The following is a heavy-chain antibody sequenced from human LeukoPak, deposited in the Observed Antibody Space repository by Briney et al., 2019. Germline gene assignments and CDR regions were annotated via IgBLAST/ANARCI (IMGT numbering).Heavy chain of an antibody. Sequence: GGSLRLSCAASGFTFGSYSMNWVRQAPGKGLEWVSSISSSSSYIYYADSVKGRFTISRDNAKNSLYLQMNSLRAEDTAVYYCARKYNWGPVDWFDPWGQGTLVTVSS. CDR1: GFTFGSYS. J-gene: IGHJ5*02. V-gene: IGHV3-21*01. CDR2: ISSSSSYI. CDR3: ARKYNWGPVDWFDP. D-gene: IGHD1-1*01.